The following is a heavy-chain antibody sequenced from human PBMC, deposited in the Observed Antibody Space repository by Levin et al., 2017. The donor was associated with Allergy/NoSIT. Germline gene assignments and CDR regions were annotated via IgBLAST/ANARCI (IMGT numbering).Heavy chain of an antibody. CDR2: IIPIFGTA. Sequence: PGESLKISCKASGGTFSSYAISWVRQAPGQGLEWMGGIIPIFGTANYAQKFQGRVTITADKSTSTAYMELSSLRSEDTAVYYCARGRLPAAYYYYYMDVWGKGTTVTVSS. D-gene: IGHD2-2*01. V-gene: IGHV1-69*06. CDR1: GGTFSSYA. CDR3: ARGRLPAAYYYYYMDV. J-gene: IGHJ6*03.